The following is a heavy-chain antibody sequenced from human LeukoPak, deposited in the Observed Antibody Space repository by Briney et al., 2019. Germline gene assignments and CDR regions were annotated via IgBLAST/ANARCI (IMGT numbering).Heavy chain of an antibody. CDR1: GYTFTSYD. CDR2: MNSNSGNT. V-gene: IGHV1-8*01. Sequence: ASVKVSCKASGYTFTSYDINWVRQATGQGLEWMGWMNSNSGNTGYAQKFQGRVTMTRNTSISTAYMELSSLRSEDTAVYYCARAGLWDYSDSSGYHNAAFDIWGLGTMVTVSS. J-gene: IGHJ3*02. D-gene: IGHD3-22*01. CDR3: ARAGLWDYSDSSGYHNAAFDI.